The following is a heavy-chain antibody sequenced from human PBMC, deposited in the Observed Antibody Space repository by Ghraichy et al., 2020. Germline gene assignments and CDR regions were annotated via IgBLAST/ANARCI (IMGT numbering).Heavy chain of an antibody. CDR1: GGSIRNYY. CDR2: IYYSGST. D-gene: IGHD3-10*01. V-gene: IGHV4-59*01. Sequence: SETLSLTCSVSGGSIRNYYWSWIRQPPGKGLEWIGYIYYSGSTNYNPSLKSRVTISVDSSTNQFSLQLTSVTAADTAVYYCARFRFISNYFDYWGQGTLVTVSS. CDR3: ARFRFISNYFDY. J-gene: IGHJ4*02.